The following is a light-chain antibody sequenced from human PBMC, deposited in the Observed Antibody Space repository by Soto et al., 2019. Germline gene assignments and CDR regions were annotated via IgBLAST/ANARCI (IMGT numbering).Light chain of an antibody. Sequence: QMAQSPSSLSASVGERVTITCRASHNIARSLAWYQQKPGKAPKLLVYDASTLQSGVASRFSGSGSGTEFTLTISSLQSEDFAVYYCQQYNNWPPWTFGQGTKVDIK. CDR3: QQYNNWPPWT. CDR2: DAS. CDR1: HNIARS. J-gene: IGKJ1*01. V-gene: IGKV1D-13*01.